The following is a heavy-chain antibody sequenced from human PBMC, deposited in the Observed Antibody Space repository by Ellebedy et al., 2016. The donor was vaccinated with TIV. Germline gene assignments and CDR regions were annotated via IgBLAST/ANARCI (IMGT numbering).Heavy chain of an antibody. V-gene: IGHV3-74*01. D-gene: IGHD2-21*01. CDR1: GFTFTDYE. CDR3: VRDRMGATYTFDM. J-gene: IGHJ3*02. Sequence: PGGSLRLSCAASGFTFTDYEIHWVRQGPGKGLVWVSHINDDGKRITYADSVKGRFAISRDISRNTLFLQMDSPRAEDTAVYYCVRDRMGATYTFDMWGQGTMVTVSS. CDR2: INDDGKRI.